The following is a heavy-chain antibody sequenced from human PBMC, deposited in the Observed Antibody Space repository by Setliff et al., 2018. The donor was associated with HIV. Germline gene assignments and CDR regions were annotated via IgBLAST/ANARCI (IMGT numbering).Heavy chain of an antibody. CDR1: GGSISRGSYH. V-gene: IGHV4-61*02. CDR2: IYTSGSI. D-gene: IGHD6-13*01. CDR3: AREDGEYTSSPRWFDP. J-gene: IGHJ5*02. Sequence: PSETLSLTCTVSGGSISRGSYHWSWIRQPAGKGLEWIGRIYTSGSIHYNPSLKSRVTISVDTSKNQFSLKVSSVNAPDTVVYFCAREDGEYTSSPRWFDPWGQGTQFTVPA.